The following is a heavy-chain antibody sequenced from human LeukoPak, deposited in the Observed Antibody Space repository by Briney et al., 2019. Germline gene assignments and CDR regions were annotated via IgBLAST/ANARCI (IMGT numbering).Heavy chain of an antibody. CDR3: ARVNTRMAGPLYYFDY. D-gene: IGHD6-19*01. CDR1: GYTFTNYG. J-gene: IGHJ4*02. V-gene: IGHV1-18*01. Sequence: ASVKVSCKASGYTFTNYGISWVRQAPGQGLEWMGWISAYNGYTNYAQKLQGRVTMTTDTPTSTVYMELRSLRSDDTAVYYCARVNTRMAGPLYYFDYWGQGTLVTVSS. CDR2: ISAYNGYT.